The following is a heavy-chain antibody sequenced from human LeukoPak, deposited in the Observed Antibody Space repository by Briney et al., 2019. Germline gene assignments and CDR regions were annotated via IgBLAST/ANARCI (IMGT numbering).Heavy chain of an antibody. CDR2: ITSGSRSDT. Sequence: PGGSRRLSCAASEFSFSDYYMTWIRQAPGKGLEWLSHITSGSRSDTKYADSVKGRFTISRDNAQKSLYLQMNSLRAEDTALYYCARQVISGGRAAVWYFELWGRGTLVTVSS. CDR3: ARQVISGGRAAVWYFEL. D-gene: IGHD2-15*01. J-gene: IGHJ2*01. V-gene: IGHV3-11*03. CDR1: EFSFSDYY.